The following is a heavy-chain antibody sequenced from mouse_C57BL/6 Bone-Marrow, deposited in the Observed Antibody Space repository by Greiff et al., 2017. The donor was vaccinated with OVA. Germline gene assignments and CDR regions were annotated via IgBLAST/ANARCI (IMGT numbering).Heavy chain of an antibody. CDR3: ARYSSGFAY. J-gene: IGHJ3*01. CDR1: GYTFTDYY. Sequence: EVQLQQSGPELVKPGASVKISCKASGYTFTDYYMNWVKQSPGQSLEWIGDINPNNGGTSYNQKFKGKATLTVDKSSSTVYMELRSLTSEDSAVYYGARYSSGFAYWGQGTLVTVSA. D-gene: IGHD1-1*01. V-gene: IGHV1-26*01. CDR2: INPNNGGT.